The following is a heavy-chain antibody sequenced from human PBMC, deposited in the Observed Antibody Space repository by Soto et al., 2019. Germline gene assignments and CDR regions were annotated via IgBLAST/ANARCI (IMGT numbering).Heavy chain of an antibody. V-gene: IGHV3-30-3*02. CDR3: AKSPGGYYSFDI. D-gene: IGHD3-3*01. CDR1: GFTFSSYA. CDR2: ISYDGSNK. Sequence: GGSLRLSCAASGFTFSSYAMHWVRQAPGKGLEWVAVISYDGSNKYYADSVKGRFTISRDNSKNTLYLQMNSLRAEDTAVYYCAKSPGGYYSFDIWGQGTMVTVSS. J-gene: IGHJ3*02.